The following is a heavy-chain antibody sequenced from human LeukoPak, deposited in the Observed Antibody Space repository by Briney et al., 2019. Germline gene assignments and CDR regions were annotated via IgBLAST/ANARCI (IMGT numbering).Heavy chain of an antibody. V-gene: IGHV5-10-1*01. CDR3: ARLSGIAAAGGK. D-gene: IGHD6-13*01. Sequence: GEALKISCKGSGYSFTSYWISWVRQMPGKGLEWMGRIERSDSYTNYSPSFQGHVTISADKPISTAYLQWSSLKASDTAMYYCARLSGIAAAGGKWGQGTLVTVSS. J-gene: IGHJ4*02. CDR2: IERSDSYT. CDR1: GYSFTSYW.